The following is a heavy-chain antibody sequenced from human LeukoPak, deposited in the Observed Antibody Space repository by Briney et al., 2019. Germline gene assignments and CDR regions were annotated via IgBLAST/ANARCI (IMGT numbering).Heavy chain of an antibody. CDR3: ARALVPAALNWFDP. CDR2: INPNSGGT. CDR1: GYTFTGYY. D-gene: IGHD2-2*01. V-gene: IGHV1-2*02. Sequence: VASVKVSCKASGYTFTGYYMHWVRQAPGQGLEWMGWINPNSGGTNYAQKFQGRVTMTRDTSISTAYMELSRLRSDDTAVYYCARALVPAALNWFDPWGLGTLVTVSS. J-gene: IGHJ5*02.